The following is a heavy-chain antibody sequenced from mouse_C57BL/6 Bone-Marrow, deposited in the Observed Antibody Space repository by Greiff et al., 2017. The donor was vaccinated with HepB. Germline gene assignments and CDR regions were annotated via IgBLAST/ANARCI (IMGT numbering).Heavy chain of an antibody. CDR2: FYPGSGNP. CDR3: ASLRMVTTVVAGDY. V-gene: IGHV1-76*01. CDR1: GYTFTDYY. D-gene: IGHD1-1*01. Sequence: QVQLQQSGAELVRPGASVKLSCKASGYTFTDYYINWVKQRPGQGLEWIARFYPGSGNPYYNAKFKGKATLTAEKSSSTAYMQLSSLTSEDSAVYFCASLRMVTTVVAGDYWGQGTTLTVSS. J-gene: IGHJ2*01.